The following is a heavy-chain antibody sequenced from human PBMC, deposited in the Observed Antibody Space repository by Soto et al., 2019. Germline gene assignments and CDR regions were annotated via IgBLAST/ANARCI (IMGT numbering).Heavy chain of an antibody. V-gene: IGHV4-59*01. CDR3: ARASRYPHMVRGPGYYYYGMDV. CDR2: IYYSGRT. CDR1: EGSIGSYY. Sequence: SETLSLTCTVAEGSIGSYYGSWIRQPPGKGLEWIGYIYYSGRTNYNPSLKSRVTISVDTSKNQFSLKLSSVTAADTAVYYCARASRYPHMVRGPGYYYYGMDVWGQGTTVTVSS. J-gene: IGHJ6*02. D-gene: IGHD3-10*01.